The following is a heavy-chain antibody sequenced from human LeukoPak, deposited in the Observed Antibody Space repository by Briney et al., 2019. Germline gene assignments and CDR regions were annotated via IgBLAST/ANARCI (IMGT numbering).Heavy chain of an antibody. J-gene: IGHJ4*02. V-gene: IGHV3-7*01. CDR2: IKQDGSEK. D-gene: IGHD4-17*01. Sequence: PGGSLRLSCAVSGFSFDTYWMTWVRQAPGKGLEWVANIKQDGSEKYYVDSVKGRFTISRDNAKNSLYLQMNSLRVEDTAVYYCTRHPYGVLDYWGQGTLVTVSS. CDR1: GFSFDTYW. CDR3: TRHPYGVLDY.